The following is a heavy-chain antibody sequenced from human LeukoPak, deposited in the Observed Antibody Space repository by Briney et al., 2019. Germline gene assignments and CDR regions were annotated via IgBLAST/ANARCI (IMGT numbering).Heavy chain of an antibody. J-gene: IGHJ6*03. CDR3: ARADYSSTWSHDYYYMDV. Sequence: SETLSLTCAVYGGSFSGYYWSWIRQPPGKGVEWIGEINYSGSTNYNPSLKSRVTISVDTSKNQFSLKLSSVTAADTAVYYCARADYSSTWSHDYYYMDVWGKGTTVTVSS. D-gene: IGHD6-13*01. CDR2: INYSGST. V-gene: IGHV4-34*01. CDR1: GGSFSGYY.